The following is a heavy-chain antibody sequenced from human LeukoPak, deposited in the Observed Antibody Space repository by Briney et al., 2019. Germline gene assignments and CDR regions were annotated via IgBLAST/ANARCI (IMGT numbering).Heavy chain of an antibody. Sequence: SETLSLTCTDSGGSISSGGYYWSWIRQHPGKGLEWIGYIYYSGSTYYNPSLKSRVTISVDTSKNQFSLKLSSVTAADTAVYYCARWLWGSSSFDYWGQGTLVTVSS. J-gene: IGHJ4*02. V-gene: IGHV4-31*03. CDR3: ARWLWGSSSFDY. D-gene: IGHD3-16*01. CDR1: GGSISSGGYY. CDR2: IYYSGST.